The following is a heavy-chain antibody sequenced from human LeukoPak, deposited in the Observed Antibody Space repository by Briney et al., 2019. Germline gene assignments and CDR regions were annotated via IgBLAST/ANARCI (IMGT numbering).Heavy chain of an antibody. CDR3: ARLGSDYIIAVAGKLDY. Sequence: SETLSLTCTVSGGSISSYYWGWIRQPPGKGLEWIGSIYYSGSTYYNPSLKSRVTISVDMSKNQFSLKLSSVTAADTAVYYCARLGSDYIIAVAGKLDYWGQGTLVTVSS. V-gene: IGHV4-39*01. CDR2: IYYSGST. CDR1: GGSISSYY. J-gene: IGHJ4*02. D-gene: IGHD6-19*01.